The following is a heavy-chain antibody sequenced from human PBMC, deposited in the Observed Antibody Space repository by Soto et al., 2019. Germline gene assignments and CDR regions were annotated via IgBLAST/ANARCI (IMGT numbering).Heavy chain of an antibody. D-gene: IGHD3-10*01. CDR3: ATVRGFGAGHGMDV. V-gene: IGHV3-23*01. CDR1: GFTFSNYA. CDR2: ISARGGTT. J-gene: IGHJ6*02. Sequence: EVQLLESGGDLVQPGGSLRLSCEASGFTFSNYAMSWVRQAPGKGLEWVTGISARGGTTYYVDSVKGRFTISRDNSKNALYLQMSALRAEARAVYCCATVRGFGAGHGMDVWGQGTTVTVSS.